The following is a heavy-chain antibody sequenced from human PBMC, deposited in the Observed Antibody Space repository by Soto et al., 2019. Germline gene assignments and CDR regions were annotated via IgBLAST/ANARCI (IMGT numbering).Heavy chain of an antibody. D-gene: IGHD6-13*01. CDR3: ARVGMQQLVRGAFDI. CDR2: ISSSSSTI. CDR1: GFTFSSYS. Sequence: EVQLVESGGGLVQPGGSLRLSCAASGFTFSSYSMNWVRQAPGKGLAWVSYISSSSSTIYYADSVKGRFTISRDNAKNSLYLQMNSQIAEDTAVYYCARVGMQQLVRGAFDIWGQGTMVTVSS. V-gene: IGHV3-48*01. J-gene: IGHJ3*02.